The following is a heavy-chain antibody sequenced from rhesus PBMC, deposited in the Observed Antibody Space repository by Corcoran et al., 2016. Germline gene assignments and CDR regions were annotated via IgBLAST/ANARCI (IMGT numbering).Heavy chain of an antibody. CDR2: ISTIGGGT. J-gene: IGHJ4*01. V-gene: IGHV4-173*01. Sequence: QLQLQESGPGPVKHSETMSLTCAVSGGSISSNWWRWIRQPPGKGLEWIGRISTIGGGTSYNPSLKGRVTFSTDTSKSQFSLKLSSVTAADTAVYYCARGGYYDTAYDYWGQGVLVTVSS. CDR1: GGSISSNW. D-gene: IGHD3-28*01. CDR3: ARGGYYDTAYDY.